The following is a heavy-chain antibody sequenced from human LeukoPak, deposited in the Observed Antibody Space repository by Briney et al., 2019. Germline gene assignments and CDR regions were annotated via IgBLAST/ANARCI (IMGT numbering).Heavy chain of an antibody. J-gene: IGHJ4*02. V-gene: IGHV4-4*07. CDR3: ARNVFSGWYYFDY. CDR1: GGSISSYY. D-gene: IGHD6-19*01. Sequence: PSETLSLTCTVSGGSISSYYWSWLRQPAGKGLEWIGRIYTSGSTNYNPSLKSRVTISVDTSKNQFSLKLSSVTAADTAVYYCARNVFSGWYYFDYWGQGTLVTVCS. CDR2: IYTSGST.